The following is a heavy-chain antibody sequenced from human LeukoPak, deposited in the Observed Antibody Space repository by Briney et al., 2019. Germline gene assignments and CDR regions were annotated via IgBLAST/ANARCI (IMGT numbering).Heavy chain of an antibody. CDR2: ISSSSSYI. V-gene: IGHV3-21*01. CDR1: GFTFSSYS. J-gene: IGHJ4*02. CDR3: ARDYKYAFDN. Sequence: GGSLRLSCAASGFTFSSYSMNWVRQAPGKGLEWVSSISSSSSYIYYADSVKGRFTISGDKAKNSLYLQMNSLRVEDTAVYYCARDYKYAFDNWGQGTLVTVSS. D-gene: IGHD5-24*01.